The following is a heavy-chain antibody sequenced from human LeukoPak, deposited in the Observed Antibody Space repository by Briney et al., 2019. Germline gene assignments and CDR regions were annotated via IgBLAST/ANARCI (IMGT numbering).Heavy chain of an antibody. Sequence: GGSLRLSCAASGFTVSSNYMSWVRQAPGEGLEWVSVIYSGGSTYYADSVKGRFTISRDNSKNTLYLQMNSLRAEDTAVYYCARLTRGSGYYFDPWGQGTLVTVSS. CDR2: IYSGGST. CDR1: GFTVSSNY. D-gene: IGHD3-22*01. CDR3: ARLTRGSGYYFDP. V-gene: IGHV3-53*01. J-gene: IGHJ5*02.